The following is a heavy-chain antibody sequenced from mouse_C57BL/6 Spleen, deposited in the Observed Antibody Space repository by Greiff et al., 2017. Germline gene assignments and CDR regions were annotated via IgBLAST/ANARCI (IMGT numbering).Heavy chain of an antibody. CDR3: ARSGDGYPFAY. V-gene: IGHV1-22*01. D-gene: IGHD2-3*01. CDR1: GYTFTDYN. Sequence: EVMLVESGPELVKPGASVKMSCKASGYTFTDYNMHWVKQSHGKSLEWIGYINPNNGGTSYNQKFKGKATLTVNKSSSTAYMELRSLTSEDSAVYYCARSGDGYPFAYWGQGTLVTVSA. CDR2: INPNNGGT. J-gene: IGHJ3*01.